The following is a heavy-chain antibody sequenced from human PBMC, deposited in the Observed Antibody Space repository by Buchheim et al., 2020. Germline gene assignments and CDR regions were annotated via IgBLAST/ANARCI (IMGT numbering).Heavy chain of an antibody. D-gene: IGHD3-16*01. V-gene: IGHV4-31*03. CDR3: ARGTLRLGELPLFDY. J-gene: IGHJ4*02. Sequence: QVQLQQWGAGLLKPSQTLSLTCTVSGGSISSGGYYWSWIRQHPGKGLEWIGYIYYSGSTYYNPSLKSRVTISVDTSKNQFSLKLSSVTAADTAVYYCARGTLRLGELPLFDYWGQGTL. CDR2: IYYSGST. CDR1: GGSISSGGYY.